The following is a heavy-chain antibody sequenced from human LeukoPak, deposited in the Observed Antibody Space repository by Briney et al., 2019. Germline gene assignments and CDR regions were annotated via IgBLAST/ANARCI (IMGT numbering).Heavy chain of an antibody. V-gene: IGHV4-30-4*01. J-gene: IGHJ5*02. Sequence: SGTLSLTCTVSGGSISSGDYYWRWIRQPPGKGLEWIGYIYYSGSTYYNPSLKSRVTISVDTSKNQFSLKLSSVTAADTAVYYCARSSSWRPLDPWGQGTLVTVSS. CDR2: IYYSGST. D-gene: IGHD6-13*01. CDR3: ARSSSWRPLDP. CDR1: GGSISSGDYY.